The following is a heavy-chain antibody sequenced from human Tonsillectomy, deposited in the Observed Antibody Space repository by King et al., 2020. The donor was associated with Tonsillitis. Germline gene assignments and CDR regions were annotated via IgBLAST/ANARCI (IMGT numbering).Heavy chain of an antibody. D-gene: IGHD3-10*02. Sequence: QLQESGPGLVKPSETLSLTCSVSGGSISNYYWGWIRQPAGKGLEWIGRIYSTGTTNYNPSLESRVTMSVDTSKNQFSLKLSSVTAADTAVYYCARESRDYVGDGYQLHYWGQGTLVTVSS. CDR2: IYSTGTT. V-gene: IGHV4-4*07. CDR3: ARESRDYVGDGYQLHY. J-gene: IGHJ4*02. CDR1: GGSISNYY.